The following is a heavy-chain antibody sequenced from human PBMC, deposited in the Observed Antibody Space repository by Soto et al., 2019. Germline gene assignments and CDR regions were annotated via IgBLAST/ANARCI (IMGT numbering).Heavy chain of an antibody. CDR2: ISGSGGST. D-gene: IGHD6-19*01. J-gene: IGHJ3*01. Sequence: EVQLLESGGGLVQPGGSLRLSCAASGFTFSSYDMSWFRQAPVKGLEWVSAISGSGGSTYYADSVKGRFTISRDNCKNTLYLQMNRSRAEGKAVYYCAKGRRGIAVEGGAFGLWGQGKMGNLSP. CDR3: AKGRRGIAVEGGAFGL. V-gene: IGHV3-23*01. CDR1: GFTFSSYD.